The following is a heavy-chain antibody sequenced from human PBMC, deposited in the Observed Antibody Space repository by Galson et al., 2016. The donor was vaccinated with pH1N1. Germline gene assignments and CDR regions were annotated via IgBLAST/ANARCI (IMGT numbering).Heavy chain of an antibody. V-gene: IGHV1-46*01. CDR2: IDPRYDTT. D-gene: IGHD5-12*01. J-gene: IGHJ5*02. CDR3: ARDGSGYDVWFDP. CDR1: KSTFTKYY. Sequence: SVKVSCKAPKSTFTKYYIHWVRQAPGQGLEWMGIIDPRYDTTTYSQRFQGRVVLTRDTSINTVYMDLTSLTSDDTAFYFCARDGSGYDVWFDPWGQGTLVTVSS.